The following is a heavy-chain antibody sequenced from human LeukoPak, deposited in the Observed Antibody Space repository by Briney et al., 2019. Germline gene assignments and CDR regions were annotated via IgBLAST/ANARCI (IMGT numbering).Heavy chain of an antibody. V-gene: IGHV4-39*01. CDR2: IYYRGST. J-gene: IGHJ4*02. CDR1: GGSISSSTYY. D-gene: IGHD4-11*01. CDR3: ARQSSTTVLYYFDY. Sequence: PSGTLSLTCAVSGGSISSSTYYWGWIRQPPGKGLEWIGSIYYRGSTYYNPSLKSRVTISVDTSKNQFSLKLSSVTAADTAVYFCARQSSTTVLYYFDYWGQGTLVTVSS.